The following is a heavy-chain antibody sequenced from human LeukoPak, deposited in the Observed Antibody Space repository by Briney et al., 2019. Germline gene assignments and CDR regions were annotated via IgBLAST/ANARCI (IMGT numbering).Heavy chain of an antibody. Sequence: GGSLRLSCAASGFTLSSNYMSWVRQAPGRGLERVSGIYSGGSTYYTDSVKGRFTISRDNSKNTLYLQMNSLRAEDTAVYYCARINYDILTDAVSYYFDYWGQGTLVTVSS. J-gene: IGHJ4*02. V-gene: IGHV3-66*01. CDR2: IYSGGST. CDR1: GFTLSSNY. CDR3: ARINYDILTDAVSYYFDY. D-gene: IGHD3-9*01.